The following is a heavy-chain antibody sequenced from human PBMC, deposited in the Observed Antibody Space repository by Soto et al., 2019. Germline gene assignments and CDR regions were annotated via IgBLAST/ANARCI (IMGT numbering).Heavy chain of an antibody. CDR2: IYHSGST. Sequence: SETLSLTCAVSGGSISSGGYSWSWIRQPPGKGLEWIGYIYHSGSTYYNPSLKSRVTISVDRSKNQFSLKLSSVTAADTAVYYCARERGRGYSGHTIDYWGQGTLVTVSS. CDR3: ARERGRGYSGHTIDY. D-gene: IGHD5-12*01. V-gene: IGHV4-30-2*01. CDR1: GGSISSGGYS. J-gene: IGHJ4*02.